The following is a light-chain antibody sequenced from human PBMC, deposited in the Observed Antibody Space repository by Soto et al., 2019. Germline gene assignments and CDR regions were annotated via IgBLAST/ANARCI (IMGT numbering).Light chain of an antibody. CDR3: QQYYTTPYP. CDR1: QTVLYSSNNKNH. CDR2: WAS. J-gene: IGKJ2*01. V-gene: IGKV4-1*01. Sequence: DIVMTQSPDSLAVSLGERATINCRSSQTVLYSSNNKNHLAWYQQKPGQPPKLLIYWASTRESGVPDRFSGSGSGTDFTLTISSLQAEDVAVYYGQQYYTTPYPFGQGTKLEL.